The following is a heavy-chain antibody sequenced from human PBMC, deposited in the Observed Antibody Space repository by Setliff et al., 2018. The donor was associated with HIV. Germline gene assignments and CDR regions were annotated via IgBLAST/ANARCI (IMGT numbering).Heavy chain of an antibody. CDR1: GDSINTDGLY. V-gene: IGHV4-31*03. CDR3: ARTKGVSKHGSFWDS. Sequence: SETLSLTCTVSGDSINTDGLYWTWIRQHPATGLEWIGYIHYNGITYYNPSLESRVSISVDLSKNQFSLKLNSVTVADTAVYYCARTKGVSKHGSFWDSWGQGILVTVSS. J-gene: IGHJ5*02. D-gene: IGHD2-8*01. CDR2: IHYNGIT.